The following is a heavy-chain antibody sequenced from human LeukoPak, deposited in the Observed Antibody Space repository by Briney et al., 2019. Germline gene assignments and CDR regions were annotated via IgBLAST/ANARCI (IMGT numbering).Heavy chain of an antibody. Sequence: GGSLRLSCAASGFTFSSYGMHWVRQAPGKGLEWVAFIRYDGSNKYYADSVKGRFTISRDNSKNTLYLQMNSLRAEDTAVYYCANAFEYSSSSGVWWFDPWGQGTLVTVSS. V-gene: IGHV3-30*02. CDR2: IRYDGSNK. CDR3: ANAFEYSSSSGVWWFDP. CDR1: GFTFSSYG. D-gene: IGHD6-6*01. J-gene: IGHJ5*02.